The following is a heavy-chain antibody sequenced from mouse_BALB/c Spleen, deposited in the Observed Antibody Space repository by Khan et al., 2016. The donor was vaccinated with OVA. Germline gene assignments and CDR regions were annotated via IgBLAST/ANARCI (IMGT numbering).Heavy chain of an antibody. CDR3: ARHGYGKGDAMDY. V-gene: IGHV5-12*02. CDR1: GFTFSDYY. Sequence: EVELVESGGGLVQPGGSLKLSCATSGFTFSDYYMYWVRQTQEKRLEWVAYISNGGGSTYYPDTVKGRFTISRDNAKNTLYRQMSRLNSEYTAMYYGARHGYGKGDAMDYWGQGTSVTVSS. D-gene: IGHD2-10*02. J-gene: IGHJ4*01. CDR2: ISNGGGST.